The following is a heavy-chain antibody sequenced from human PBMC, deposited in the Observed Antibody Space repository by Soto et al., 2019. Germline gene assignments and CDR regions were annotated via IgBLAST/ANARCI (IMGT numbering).Heavy chain of an antibody. CDR2: MNPSSGDT. V-gene: IGHV1-2*04. CDR1: GYTFTGYY. Sequence: QVQLVQSGAEVKKPGASVKVSCKASGYTFTGYYIHWLRQAPGQGPEWMGWMNPSSGDTNFAQKFQGWVTMTRDTSISTAFMDLSRLKSDDTAVYYCARGAYSSEYYFDYWGQGTLVTVSS. D-gene: IGHD3-22*01. J-gene: IGHJ4*02. CDR3: ARGAYSSEYYFDY.